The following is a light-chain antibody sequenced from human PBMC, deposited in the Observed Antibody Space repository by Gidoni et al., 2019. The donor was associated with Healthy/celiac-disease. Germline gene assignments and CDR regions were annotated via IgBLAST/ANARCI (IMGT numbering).Light chain of an antibody. Sequence: DIVMTQSPDSLALSLGERATINCKSSQSVLYSSNNKNYLAWYQQNPGPPPKLLIYWASTRESGVADRFSGSGSGTDFTITISSLQAEDVAVYYCQQYDSTPLLXXXGGTKVEIK. CDR1: QSVLYSSNNKNY. CDR2: WAS. CDR3: QQYDSTPLLX. V-gene: IGKV4-1*01. J-gene: IGKJ4*01.